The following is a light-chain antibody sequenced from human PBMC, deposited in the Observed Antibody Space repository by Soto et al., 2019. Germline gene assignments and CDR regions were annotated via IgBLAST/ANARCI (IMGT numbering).Light chain of an antibody. CDR3: QRYDSLPPT. Sequence: DIQMTQSPSSLSASVGDRVTITCRASQSISSYLNWYQAKPGKAPKLLIYDASNLQTGVPSRFSGSGSGTRFTFTISSLQPEDIATYYCQRYDSLPPTFGQGTRLDIK. V-gene: IGKV1-33*01. CDR2: DAS. J-gene: IGKJ5*01. CDR1: QSISSY.